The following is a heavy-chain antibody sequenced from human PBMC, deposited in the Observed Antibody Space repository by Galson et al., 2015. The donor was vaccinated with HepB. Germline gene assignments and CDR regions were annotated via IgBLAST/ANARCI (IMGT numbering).Heavy chain of an antibody. D-gene: IGHD1-26*01. CDR1: GFTFSDYV. CDR3: TKVSGLAGATGAFDY. Sequence: SLRLSCATSGFTFSDYVMHWVRQAPGKGLEWVAYIRYDANVKYYVDSVKGRFTISRDNSKSTVYLQMNSLRPEDTAVYYCTKVSGLAGATGAFDYWGQGVLVTVSS. CDR2: IRYDANVK. J-gene: IGHJ4*02. V-gene: IGHV3-30*02.